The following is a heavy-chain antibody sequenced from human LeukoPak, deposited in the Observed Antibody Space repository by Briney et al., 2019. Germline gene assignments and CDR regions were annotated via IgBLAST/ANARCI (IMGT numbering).Heavy chain of an antibody. CDR1: GGTFISYA. J-gene: IGHJ5*02. V-gene: IGHV1-69*01. CDR2: IIPIFGTA. Sequence: SVTVSCKASGGTFISYAISWVRQAPGQGLEWMGGIIPIFGTANYAQKFQGRVTITADESTSTAYMELSSLRSEDTAVYYCARGGTMVRGVPVRNWFDPWGQGTLVTVSS. D-gene: IGHD3-10*01. CDR3: ARGGTMVRGVPVRNWFDP.